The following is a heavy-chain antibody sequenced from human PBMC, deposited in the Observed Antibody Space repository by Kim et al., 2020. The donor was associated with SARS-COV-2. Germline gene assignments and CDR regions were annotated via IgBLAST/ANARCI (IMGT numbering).Heavy chain of an antibody. J-gene: IGHJ4*02. V-gene: IGHV4-34*01. CDR3: ARGVPGY. CDR1: GGSFSGYQ. Sequence: SETLSLTCAVYGGSFSGYQWSWIRQSPGKGLEWIGQINDSGSTKYNPSLRSRVTISVDTSKNQFSLKLTSVTAADTAVYYCARGVPGYLGQGMLVTVSS. CDR2: INDSGST.